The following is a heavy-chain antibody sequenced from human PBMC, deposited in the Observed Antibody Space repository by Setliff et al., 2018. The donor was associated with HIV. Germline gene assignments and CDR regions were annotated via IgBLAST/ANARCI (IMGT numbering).Heavy chain of an antibody. CDR3: AGYTSGWYAPY. J-gene: IGHJ4*02. V-gene: IGHV4-59*01. Sequence: LSLPCSVSGGSINSYYWSWIRQPPGKGLEWVGYIYYSGGTTYNPSLKRRVTISVDTSKNQFSLKLTSVTVADTAVYYCAGYTSGWYAPYWGQGTLVTVSS. CDR2: IYYSGGT. CDR1: GGSINSYY. D-gene: IGHD6-19*01.